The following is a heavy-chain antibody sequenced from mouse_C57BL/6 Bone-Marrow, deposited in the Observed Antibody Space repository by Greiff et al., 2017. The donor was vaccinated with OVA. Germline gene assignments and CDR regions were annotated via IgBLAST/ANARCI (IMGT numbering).Heavy chain of an antibody. J-gene: IGHJ1*03. CDR3: ARSGYDGYPLGYFDV. Sequence: VQLQQPGAELVKPGASVTLSCKASGYTFTSYWMHWVKQRPGRGLEWIGRIDPNSGGTKYNEKIKSKATLTVDKPSSTAYMQLSSLTSEDSAVYYCARSGYDGYPLGYFDVWGTGTTVTVSS. CDR2: IDPNSGGT. V-gene: IGHV1-72*01. CDR1: GYTFTSYW. D-gene: IGHD2-3*01.